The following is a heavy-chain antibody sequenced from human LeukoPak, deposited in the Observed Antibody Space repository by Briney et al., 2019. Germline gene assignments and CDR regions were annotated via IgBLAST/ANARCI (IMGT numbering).Heavy chain of an antibody. Sequence: ASVKVSCTASGYTFTSYGISWVRQAPGQGLEWMGWISAYNGNTNYAQKLQGRVTMTTDTSTSTAYMELRSLRSDDTAVYYCARGFSYQLLPRGRNWFDPWSHGTLVTVSS. CDR3: ARGFSYQLLPRGRNWFDP. D-gene: IGHD2-2*01. V-gene: IGHV1-18*01. J-gene: IGHJ5*02. CDR2: ISAYNGNT. CDR1: GYTFTSYG.